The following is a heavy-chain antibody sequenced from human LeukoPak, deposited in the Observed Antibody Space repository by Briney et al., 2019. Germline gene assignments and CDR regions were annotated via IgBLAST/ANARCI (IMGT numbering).Heavy chain of an antibody. CDR2: INPSGGST. V-gene: IGHV1-46*01. CDR1: GYTFTSYY. Sequence: GASVKVSCKASGYTFTSYYMHWVRQAPGQGLEWMGIINPSGGSTSYAQKFQGRVTMTRDMSTSTVYMELSSLRSEDTAVYYCVAGAVAGTTDYWGQGTLVTVSS. J-gene: IGHJ4*02. CDR3: VAGAVAGTTDY. D-gene: IGHD6-19*01.